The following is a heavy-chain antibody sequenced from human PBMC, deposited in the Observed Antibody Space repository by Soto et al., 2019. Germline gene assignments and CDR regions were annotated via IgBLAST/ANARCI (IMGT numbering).Heavy chain of an antibody. J-gene: IGHJ6*02. Sequence: HGESLKISCKGSGYSFTSYWIGWVRQMPGKGLEWMGIIYPGDSDTRYSPSFQGQVTISADKSISTAYLQWSSLKASDTAMYYCARLSGSIAAAPRAEDAYYYYGMDVWGQGTTVTVSS. CDR2: IYPGDSDT. D-gene: IGHD6-13*01. V-gene: IGHV5-51*01. CDR3: ARLSGSIAAAPRAEDAYYYYGMDV. CDR1: GYSFTSYW.